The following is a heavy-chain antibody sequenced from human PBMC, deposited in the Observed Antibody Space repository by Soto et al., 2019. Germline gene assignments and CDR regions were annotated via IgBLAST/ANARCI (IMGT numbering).Heavy chain of an antibody. J-gene: IGHJ6*02. CDR3: ARIGDILTGYAYYYYGMDV. CDR1: GGTFSSYA. V-gene: IGHV1-69*13. Sequence: AASVKVSCKASGGTFSSYAISWVRQAPGQGLEWMGGIIPIFGTANYAQKFQGRVTITADESTSTAYMELSSLRSEDTAVYYCARIGDILTGYAYYYYGMDVWGQGTKVTVSS. CDR2: IIPIFGTA. D-gene: IGHD3-9*01.